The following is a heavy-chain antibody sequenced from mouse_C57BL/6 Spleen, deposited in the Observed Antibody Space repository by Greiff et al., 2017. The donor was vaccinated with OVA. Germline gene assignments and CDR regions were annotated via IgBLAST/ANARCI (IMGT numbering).Heavy chain of an antibody. J-gene: IGHJ1*03. CDR1: GFSLTSYA. CDR3: ARSLTYGSSYWYFDV. V-gene: IGHV2-9-1*01. Sequence: VMLVESGPGLVAPSQSLSITCTVSGFSLTSYAISWVRQPPGKGLEWLGVIWTGGGTNYNSALKSRLSISKDNSKSQVFLKMNSLQTDDTARYYCARSLTYGSSYWYFDVWGTGTTVTVSS. CDR2: IWTGGGT. D-gene: IGHD1-1*01.